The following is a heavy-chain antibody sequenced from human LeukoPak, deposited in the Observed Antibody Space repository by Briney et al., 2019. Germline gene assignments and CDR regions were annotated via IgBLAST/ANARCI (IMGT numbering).Heavy chain of an antibody. CDR2: ISYDGSNK. D-gene: IGHD2-15*01. V-gene: IGHV3-30*18. CDR1: GFTFSSYG. CDR3: AKGKLPGD. J-gene: IGHJ4*02. Sequence: PGGSLRLSCAASGFTFSSYGMHWVRQAPGKGLEWVAVISYDGSNKYYADSVKGRFTISRDNSKNTLYLQMNSLGAEDTAVYYCAKGKLPGDWGQGTLVTVSS.